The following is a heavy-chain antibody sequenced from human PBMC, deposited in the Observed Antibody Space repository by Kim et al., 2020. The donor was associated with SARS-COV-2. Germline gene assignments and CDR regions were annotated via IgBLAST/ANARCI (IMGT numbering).Heavy chain of an antibody. Sequence: ADSVKGRFTISRDNPKNTLYLQMNSLRAEDTAVYYCAKEFAYSSSWYYFDFWGQGTLVTVSS. D-gene: IGHD6-13*01. CDR3: AKEFAYSSSWYYFDF. J-gene: IGHJ4*02. V-gene: IGHV3-23*01.